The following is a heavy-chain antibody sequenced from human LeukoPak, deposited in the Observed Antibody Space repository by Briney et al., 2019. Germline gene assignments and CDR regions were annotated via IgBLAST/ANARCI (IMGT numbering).Heavy chain of an antibody. CDR2: IGTSSTTI. J-gene: IGHJ6*03. CDR1: GFTFSSYT. D-gene: IGHD6-25*01. Sequence: GGSLRLSCGASGFTFSSYTMNWVRQPPGKGLEGVSNIGTSSTTIYYADSVKGRFTISRDNAKNSLYLQMNSLRADDTAVYYCARFAAGGSYYYYMDVWGKGTTVTVSS. V-gene: IGHV3-48*01. CDR3: ARFAAGGSYYYYMDV.